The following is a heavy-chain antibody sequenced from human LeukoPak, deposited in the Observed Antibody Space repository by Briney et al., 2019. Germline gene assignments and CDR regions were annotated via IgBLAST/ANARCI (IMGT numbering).Heavy chain of an antibody. CDR3: AKRMSWQTFDF. J-gene: IGHJ4*02. D-gene: IGHD3-10*01. CDR1: GFTFSSYA. Sequence: GGSLRLSCAASGFTFSSYAMSWVRQAPGKGLEWVSSITTSGGSTSYADSVRGRFTISRDNSRNALYLQMNSLRAEDTAVYYCAKRMSWQTFDFWGQGTLVTVSS. CDR2: ITTSGGST. V-gene: IGHV3-23*01.